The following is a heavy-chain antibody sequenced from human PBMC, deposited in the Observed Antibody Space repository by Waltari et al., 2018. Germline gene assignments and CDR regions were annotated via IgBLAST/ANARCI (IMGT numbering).Heavy chain of an antibody. CDR3: ARAGRAGYFDY. D-gene: IGHD3-10*01. Sequence: QVQLVESGGGVVQPGRSLRLSCAASGFTFSSSAMHWVRQAPGKGLEWVAVISYDGSNKYYADSVKGRFTISRDNSKNTLYLQMNSLRAEDTAVYYCARAGRAGYFDYWGQGTLVTVSS. CDR2: ISYDGSNK. CDR1: GFTFSSSA. V-gene: IGHV3-30*01. J-gene: IGHJ4*02.